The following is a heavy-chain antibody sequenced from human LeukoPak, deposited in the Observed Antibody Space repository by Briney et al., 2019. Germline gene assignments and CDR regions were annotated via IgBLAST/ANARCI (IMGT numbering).Heavy chain of an antibody. CDR2: IHHGGTT. Sequence: SETLSLTCAVYGESFSDHYWTWIRQSPGKGLEWIGEIHHGGTTNYNPSFKSRVALSLDTSKNQFSLRLSFVTAADTALYYCARRSYNLSWRSNRYYFDYWGRGTLVTVSS. V-gene: IGHV4-34*01. CDR1: GESFSDHY. D-gene: IGHD1-14*01. CDR3: ARRSYNLSWRSNRYYFDY. J-gene: IGHJ4*02.